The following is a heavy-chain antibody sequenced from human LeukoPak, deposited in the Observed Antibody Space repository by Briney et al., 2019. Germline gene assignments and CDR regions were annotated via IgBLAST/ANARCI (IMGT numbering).Heavy chain of an antibody. CDR1: GGSISSYY. Sequence: PSETLSLTCTVSGGSISSYYWSWIRQPPGKGLEWIGEINHSGSTNYNPSLKSRVTISVDTSKNQFSLKLSSVTAADTAVYYCARGTAGYQLLRPPRIKFDPWGQGTLVTVSS. J-gene: IGHJ5*02. CDR2: INHSGST. D-gene: IGHD2-2*01. V-gene: IGHV4-34*01. CDR3: ARGTAGYQLLRPPRIKFDP.